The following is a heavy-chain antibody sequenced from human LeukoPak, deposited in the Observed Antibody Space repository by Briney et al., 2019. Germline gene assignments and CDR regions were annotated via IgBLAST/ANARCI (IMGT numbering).Heavy chain of an antibody. CDR3: ARHPESGIAVAGHDY. CDR2: IYYSGST. V-gene: IGHV4-59*08. CDR1: GGSISSYY. Sequence: SETLSLTCTVYGGSISSYYWSWIRQPPGKGLEWIGYIYYSGSTNYNPSLKSRVTISVDTSKNQFSLKLSSVTAADTAVYYCARHPESGIAVAGHDYWGQGTLVTVSS. D-gene: IGHD6-19*01. J-gene: IGHJ4*02.